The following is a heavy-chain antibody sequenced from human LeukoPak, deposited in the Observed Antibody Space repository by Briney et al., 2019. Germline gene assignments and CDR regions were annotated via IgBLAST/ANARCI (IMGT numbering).Heavy chain of an antibody. CDR2: ISGSGGST. Sequence: PGGSLRLSCAASGFTFSSYAMSWVRQAPGKGLEWVSAISGSGGSTYYADSVKGRFTISRDNSKNTLYLQMNSQRAEDTAVYYCAKDFEFGEYYFDYWGQGTLVTVSS. J-gene: IGHJ4*02. V-gene: IGHV3-23*01. D-gene: IGHD3-10*01. CDR1: GFTFSSYA. CDR3: AKDFEFGEYYFDY.